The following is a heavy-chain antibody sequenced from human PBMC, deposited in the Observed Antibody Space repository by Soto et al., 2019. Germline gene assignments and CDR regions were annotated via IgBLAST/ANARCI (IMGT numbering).Heavy chain of an antibody. J-gene: IGHJ3*02. V-gene: IGHV3-23*01. D-gene: IGHD3-22*01. CDR3: AKAYDYYDSSGYGDAFDI. CDR1: GFTFSSYA. Sequence: GGSLRLSCAASGFTFSSYAMSWVRQAPGKGLEWVSAISGSGGSTYYADSVKVRFTISRDNSKNTLYLQMNSLRAEDTAVYYCAKAYDYYDSSGYGDAFDIWGQGTMVTVSS. CDR2: ISGSGGST.